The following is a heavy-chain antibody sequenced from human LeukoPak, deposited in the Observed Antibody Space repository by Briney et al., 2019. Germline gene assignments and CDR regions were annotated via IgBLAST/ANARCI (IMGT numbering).Heavy chain of an antibody. CDR3: ARAPPSIVGATRHEY. V-gene: IGHV3-21*01. J-gene: IGHJ4*02. CDR1: GFTISNYI. CDR2: ITSRSYV. Sequence: GGSLRLSCAVSGFTISNYIMSWVRQAPGKGLEWVSSITSRSYVYYADAMKGRLTISRDHTEHSLYLQMNSLRFEDTAVYYCARAPPSIVGATRHEYWGQGTLVTVSS. D-gene: IGHD1-26*01.